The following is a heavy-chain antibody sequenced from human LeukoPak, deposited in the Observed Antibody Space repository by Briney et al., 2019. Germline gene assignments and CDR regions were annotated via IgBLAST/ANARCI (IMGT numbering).Heavy chain of an antibody. CDR1: GFTFSSYA. J-gene: IGHJ4*02. V-gene: IGHV3-7*01. CDR3: AAVIDY. Sequence: GGSLRLSCAASGFTFSSYAMHWVRQAPGKGLEWVANIKQDGSEKNYVDSVKGRFTISRDNAKNSVDLQMNSLRVEDTAVYYCAAVIDYWGQGTLVTVSS. CDR2: IKQDGSEK.